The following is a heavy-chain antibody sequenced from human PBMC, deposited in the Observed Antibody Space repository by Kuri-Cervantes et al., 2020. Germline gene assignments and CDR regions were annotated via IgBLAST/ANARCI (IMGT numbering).Heavy chain of an antibody. Sequence: SETLSLTCTVSGGSISSGGYYWSWIRQHPGKGLEWIGYIYYSGSTNYNPSLKSRVTISVDTSKNQFSLKLSSVTAADTAVYYCAREVRRVVTAFDYWGQGTLVTVSS. D-gene: IGHD2-21*02. CDR1: GGSISSGGYY. V-gene: IGHV4-61*08. J-gene: IGHJ4*02. CDR3: AREVRRVVTAFDY. CDR2: IYYSGST.